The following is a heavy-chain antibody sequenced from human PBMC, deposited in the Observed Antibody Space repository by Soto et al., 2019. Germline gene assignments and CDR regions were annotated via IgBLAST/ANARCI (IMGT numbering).Heavy chain of an antibody. V-gene: IGHV3-33*01. CDR2: IWYDGSNK. CDR3: ARGGDYYYGMDV. J-gene: IGHJ6*02. Sequence: QVQLVESGGSVVQPGRSLRLSCAASGFTFSSYGMHWVRQAPGKGLEWVAVIWYDGSNKYYADSVKGRFTISRDNSKNTLYLQMNSLRAEDTAVYYCARGGDYYYGMDVWGQGTTVTVSS. CDR1: GFTFSSYG.